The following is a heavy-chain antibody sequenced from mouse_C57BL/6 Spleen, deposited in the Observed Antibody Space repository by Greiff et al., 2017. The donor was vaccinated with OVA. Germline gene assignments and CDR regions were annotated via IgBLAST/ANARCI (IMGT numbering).Heavy chain of an antibody. J-gene: IGHJ4*01. CDR1: GFPFSDYY. CDR3: ARQIDGAMDE. V-gene: IGHV5-12*01. D-gene: IGHD2-3*01. Sequence: EVMLVESGGGLVQPGGSLKLSCASSGFPFSDYYMYLFRQTPEKRLSWVAYLSNGGGSTYSPDTVKGRFTRSRDKDKNTLYMQMSRLKSEDTAMYYGARQIDGAMDEWGQGTSGTVSS. CDR2: LSNGGGST.